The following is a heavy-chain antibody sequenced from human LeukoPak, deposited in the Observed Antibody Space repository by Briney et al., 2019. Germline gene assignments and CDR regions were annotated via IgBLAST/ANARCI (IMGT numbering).Heavy chain of an antibody. Sequence: GGSLRLSCAASGFTFSSYAMHWVRQAPGKGLEWVAVISYDGSNKYYADSVKGQFTISRDNSKNTLYLQMNSLRTEDTGVYFCVRDAGGYWGQGTLVTVSS. V-gene: IGHV3-30-3*01. CDR2: ISYDGSNK. J-gene: IGHJ4*02. CDR1: GFTFSSYA. D-gene: IGHD1-14*01. CDR3: VRDAGGY.